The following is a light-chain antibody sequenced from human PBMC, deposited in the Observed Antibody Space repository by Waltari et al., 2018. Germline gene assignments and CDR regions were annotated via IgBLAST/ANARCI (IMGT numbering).Light chain of an antibody. CDR1: SSDVGNYTR. CDR2: AVS. J-gene: IGLJ2*01. CDR3: SSYAGSSKGV. V-gene: IGLV2-23*02. Sequence: QSALTQPASVSGSPGQSIPIPCTVTSSDVGNYTRVSWYQHHPGKTPKLMIYAVSKRPSGVSERFSGSKSGDMASLTISGLQPEDEAEYFCSSYAGSSKGVFGGGTKVTVL.